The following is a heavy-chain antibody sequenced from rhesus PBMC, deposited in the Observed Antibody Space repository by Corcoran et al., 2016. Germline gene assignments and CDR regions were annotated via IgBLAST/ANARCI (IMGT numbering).Heavy chain of an antibody. CDR1: GYTFTDYY. CDR3: ARDQGIYNFWTGYYGTHSYYGLDS. CDR2: VDPKDGEA. J-gene: IGHJ6*01. Sequence: EVQLVQSGAEVKKPGASVKISCKASGYTFTDYYVHWVRQAPGKGLEWMGRVDPKDGEAKHAQKFQDRVTITADTSTDTAYMGLGSLRSEDTAVYYCARDQGIYNFWTGYYGTHSYYGLDSWGQGVVVTVSS. D-gene: IGHD3-3*01. V-gene: IGHV1-111*02.